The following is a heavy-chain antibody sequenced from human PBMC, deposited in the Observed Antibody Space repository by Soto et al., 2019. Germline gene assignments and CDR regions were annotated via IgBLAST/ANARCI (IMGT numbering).Heavy chain of an antibody. CDR1: GYSFTSYW. J-gene: IGHJ3*02. CDR2: IDPSDSYT. Sequence: GESLKSSCKGSGYSFTSYWISWVRQMPGKGLEWMGRIDPSDSYTNYSPSFQGHVTISADKSISTAYLQWSSLKASDTAMYYCARCPLTYYYDSSGSPDIWGQGTMVTVSS. V-gene: IGHV5-10-1*01. CDR3: ARCPLTYYYDSSGSPDI. D-gene: IGHD3-22*01.